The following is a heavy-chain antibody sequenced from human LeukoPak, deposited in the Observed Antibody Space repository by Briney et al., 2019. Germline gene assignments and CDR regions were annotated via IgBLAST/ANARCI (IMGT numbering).Heavy chain of an antibody. Sequence: SQTLSLTCAISGDSVSSKSTAWNWIRQSPSRGLEWLGRTYYRSKRYTGYAVSVKGRITINPDTSKNQFSLQLNSVTPEDTAVYYCVRLVGVDIDYWGQGTLVTVSS. CDR2: TYYRSKRYT. J-gene: IGHJ4*02. CDR3: VRLVGVDIDY. V-gene: IGHV6-1*01. D-gene: IGHD5-12*01. CDR1: GDSVSSKSTA.